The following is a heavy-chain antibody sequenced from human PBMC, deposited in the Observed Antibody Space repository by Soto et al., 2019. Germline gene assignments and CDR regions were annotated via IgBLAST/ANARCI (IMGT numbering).Heavy chain of an antibody. J-gene: IGHJ6*02. CDR2: IYYSGIT. CDR1: GGSISSGGSGGYY. CDR3: ERDLGKHAMDV. V-gene: IGHV4-31*03. Sequence: LSLTCTVSGGSISSGGSGGYYWSWIRQYPGKGLEWIGYIYYSGITYYNPSLKSRVTISLDTSKNQFSLKLSSVTAADTAVYYCERDLGKHAMDVWGQGTTVTVSS.